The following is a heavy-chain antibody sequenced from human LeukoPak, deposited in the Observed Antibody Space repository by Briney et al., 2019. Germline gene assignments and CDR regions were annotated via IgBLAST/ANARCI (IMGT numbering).Heavy chain of an antibody. J-gene: IGHJ4*02. V-gene: IGHV1-18*04. CDR1: EYTFTGYY. CDR3: ARTRELLWYFDY. CDR2: ISAYNGNT. Sequence: ASAKVSCKASEYTFTGYYIHWVRQAPGQGLEWMGWISAYNGNTNYAQKLQGRVTMTTDTSTSTAYMELRSLRSDDTAVYYCARTRELLWYFDYWGQGTLVTVSS. D-gene: IGHD1-26*01.